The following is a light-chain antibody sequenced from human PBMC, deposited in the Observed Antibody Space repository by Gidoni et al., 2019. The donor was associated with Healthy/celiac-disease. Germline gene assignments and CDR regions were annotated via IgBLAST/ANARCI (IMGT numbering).Light chain of an antibody. CDR2: QDS. J-gene: IGLJ2*01. V-gene: IGLV3-1*01. CDR1: KLGDKY. CDR3: QAWDSSSVV. Sequence: SYELTQPPSVSVYPGQTASITCSGEKLGDKYACWYHQKPGQSHVLVIYQDSKRPSGIPERFSGSNSGNTATLTISGTQAMDEADYYCQAWDSSSVVFGGWTKLTVL.